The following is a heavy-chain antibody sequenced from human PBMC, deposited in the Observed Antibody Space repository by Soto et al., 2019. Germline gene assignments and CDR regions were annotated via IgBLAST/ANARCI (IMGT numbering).Heavy chain of an antibody. V-gene: IGHV2-26*01. J-gene: IGHJ6*02. CDR2: IFSNDEK. CDR3: ARDGIGYFIITSCNNYYYYGMDV. CDR1: GFSLSNARMG. Sequence: QVTWKESGPVLVKPTETLTLTCTVSGFSLSNARMGVSWIRQPPGKALEWLAHIFSNDEKSYSTSLKSRLTISKSTSKSQVVLTMTNMDPVDPATYYCARDGIGYFIITSCNNYYYYGMDVWGQGTTVTVSS. D-gene: IGHD2-2*01.